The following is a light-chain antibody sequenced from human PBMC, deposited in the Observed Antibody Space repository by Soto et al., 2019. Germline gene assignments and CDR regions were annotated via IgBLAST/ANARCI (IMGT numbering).Light chain of an antibody. CDR1: ESVTSS. CDR2: AAS. CDR3: QQYNIWPLWT. J-gene: IGKJ1*01. V-gene: IGKV3-15*01. Sequence: EIVMTQSPATLSVSPGDRATLSCRASESVTSSLAWYQQKPGQPPRLLIYAASTRATDVPARFSGGGSETEFTLTISSLQSEAFAVYFCQQYNIWPLWTFGQGTKVEIK.